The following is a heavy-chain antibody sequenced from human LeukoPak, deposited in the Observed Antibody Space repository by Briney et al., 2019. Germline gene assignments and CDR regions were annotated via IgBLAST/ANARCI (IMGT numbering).Heavy chain of an antibody. CDR1: AFTFSIYC. D-gene: IGHD4-17*01. CDR2: ISSSSSYI. CDR3: ARVMIAVTNGWFDP. Sequence: GGSLTLSCAASAFTFSIYCMNWARQAPGKGREWLSSISSSSSYIYYADSVKGRFTISRDNAKNSLYLQMNSLRAEDTAVYYCARVMIAVTNGWFDPWGQGTLVTVSS. V-gene: IGHV3-21*01. J-gene: IGHJ5*02.